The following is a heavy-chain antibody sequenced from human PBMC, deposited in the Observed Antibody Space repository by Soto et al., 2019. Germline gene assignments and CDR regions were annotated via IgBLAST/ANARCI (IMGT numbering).Heavy chain of an antibody. CDR1: GGSISSGDYY. CDR2: IYYSGST. D-gene: IGHD3-22*01. CDR3: ARLYYYDSSGYPENFAY. Sequence: PSETLSLTCTVSGGSISSGDYYWSWIRQPPGKGLGWIGYIYYSGSTYYNPSLKSRVTISVDTSKNQFSLKLSSVTAADTAVYYCARLYYYDSSGYPENFAYWGQGTLVTVSS. J-gene: IGHJ4*02. V-gene: IGHV4-30-4*01.